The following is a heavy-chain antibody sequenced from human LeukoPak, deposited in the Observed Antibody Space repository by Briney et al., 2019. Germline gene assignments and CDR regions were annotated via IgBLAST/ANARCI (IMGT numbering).Heavy chain of an antibody. D-gene: IGHD3-22*01. CDR1: GFTFSSYN. CDR3: AKASAMIVVVSKHFDY. CDR2: ISGSGGST. J-gene: IGHJ4*02. V-gene: IGHV3-23*01. Sequence: GGSLRLSCAASGFTFSSYNMNWVRQAPGKGLEWVSAISGSGGSTYYADSVKGRFTISRDNSKNTLYLQMNSLRAEDTAVYYCAKASAMIVVVSKHFDYWGQGTLVTVSS.